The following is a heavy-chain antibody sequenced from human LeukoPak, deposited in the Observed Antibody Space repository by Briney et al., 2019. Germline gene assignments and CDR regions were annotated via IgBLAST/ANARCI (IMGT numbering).Heavy chain of an antibody. D-gene: IGHD3-9*01. CDR1: GGAISSSRYY. V-gene: IGHV4-39*01. CDR3: ARQDTFYDVLPGYYMDY. J-gene: IGHJ4*02. Sequence: SETLSLTCTVSGGAISSSRYYWGWIREPAGKGLESIGTMYYSGSNHYNPSLKSRVTISVDTSKNQFSLKLTSVTAADTAVYYCARQDTFYDVLPGYYMDYWGQGTLVTVSS. CDR2: MYYSGSN.